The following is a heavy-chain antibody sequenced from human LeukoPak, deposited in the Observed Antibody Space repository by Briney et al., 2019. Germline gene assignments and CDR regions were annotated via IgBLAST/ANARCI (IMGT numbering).Heavy chain of an antibody. CDR1: GFNFRTYW. J-gene: IGHJ4*02. D-gene: IGHD3-10*01. V-gene: IGHV3-7*04. Sequence: GGSLRLSCAASGFNFRTYWMSWVRRAPGKGLEWVANIHPDGNEKYHVDSVKGRFTIFRDNAKNFLYLQMNSLRAEDTALYYCSRGDDFSGDNWGQGTLVTVSS. CDR3: SRGDDFSGDN. CDR2: IHPDGNEK.